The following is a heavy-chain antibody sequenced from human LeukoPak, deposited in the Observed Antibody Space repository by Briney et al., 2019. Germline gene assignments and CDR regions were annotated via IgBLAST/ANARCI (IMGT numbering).Heavy chain of an antibody. CDR2: ISWDGGST. CDR1: GFTFDDYT. J-gene: IGHJ4*02. Sequence: GGSLRLSCAASGFTFDDYTMHWVRQAPGKGLEWVSLISWDGGSTYYADSVKGRFTISRDNSKNSLYLQMNSLRTEDTAVYYCAKRGVTGYKEGFDYWGQGTLVTVSS. CDR3: AKRGVTGYKEGFDY. D-gene: IGHD3-9*01. V-gene: IGHV3-43*01.